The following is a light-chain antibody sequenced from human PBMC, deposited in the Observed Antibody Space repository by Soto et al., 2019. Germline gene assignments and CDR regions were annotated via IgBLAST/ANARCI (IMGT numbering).Light chain of an antibody. J-gene: IGLJ2*01. CDR1: SSDVGTQNY. CDR3: LSYTSSYTVV. CDR2: EVS. V-gene: IGLV2-14*01. Sequence: QSALTKPASVSGSPGQSIPISCTGSSSDVGTQNYVSWYQQHPDKAPKLMIYEVSDRPSGVSNRFSGSKSGNTASLTISGVQAEDEADYYCLSYTSSYTVVFGGGTKLTVL.